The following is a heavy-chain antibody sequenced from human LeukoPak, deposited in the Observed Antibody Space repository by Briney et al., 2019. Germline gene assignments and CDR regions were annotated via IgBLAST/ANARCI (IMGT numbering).Heavy chain of an antibody. D-gene: IGHD5-18*01. CDR2: MNPNSGNT. CDR3: ARNRGYSYGYGDY. CDR1: GYTFTSYD. V-gene: IGHV1-8*03. J-gene: IGHJ4*02. Sequence: GASVKVSCKASGYTFTSYDINWVRQATGQGLEWMGWMNPNSGNTGYAQKFQGRVTITRNTSISTAYMELSSLRSEDTAVYYCARNRGYSYGYGDYWGQGTLVTVSS.